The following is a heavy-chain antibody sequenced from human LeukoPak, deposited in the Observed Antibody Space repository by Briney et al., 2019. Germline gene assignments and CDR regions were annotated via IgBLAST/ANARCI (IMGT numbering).Heavy chain of an antibody. Sequence: PSETLSLTCTVSGGSISSYYWSWIRQPPGKGLEWIGYIYYSGSTNYNPSLKSRVTISVDTSKNQFSLKLSSVTAADTAVYYCARGENYDFWSGYPTKFDYWGQGTLVTVSS. V-gene: IGHV4-59*01. CDR3: ARGENYDFWSGYPTKFDY. J-gene: IGHJ4*02. CDR1: GGSISSYY. D-gene: IGHD3-3*01. CDR2: IYYSGST.